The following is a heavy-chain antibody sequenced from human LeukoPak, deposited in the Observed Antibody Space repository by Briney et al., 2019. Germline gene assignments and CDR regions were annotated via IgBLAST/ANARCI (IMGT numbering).Heavy chain of an antibody. CDR2: IKQDGSEK. CDR3: ASYYYDSHPEESRYYGMDV. Sequence: PGGSLRLSCAASGFTFSSYWMCWVRQAPGKGLEWVANIKQDGSEKYYVDSVKGRFTISRDNAKNSLYLQMNSLRAEDTAVYYCASYYYDSHPEESRYYGMDVWGQGTTVTVSS. D-gene: IGHD3-22*01. CDR1: GFTFSSYW. V-gene: IGHV3-7*01. J-gene: IGHJ6*02.